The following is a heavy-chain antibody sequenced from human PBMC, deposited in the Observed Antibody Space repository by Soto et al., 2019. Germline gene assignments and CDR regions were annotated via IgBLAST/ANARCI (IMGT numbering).Heavy chain of an antibody. D-gene: IGHD3-10*01. J-gene: IGHJ4*02. V-gene: IGHV1-69*08. CDR1: GGTFSSYT. CDR3: ARDMVRGAAFDY. CDR2: IIPILGIA. Sequence: QVQLVQSGAEVKKPGSSVKVSYKASGGTFSSYTISWVRQAPGQGLEWMGRIIPILGIANYAQKFQGRVTITADKSTSTAYMELSSLRSEDTAVYYCARDMVRGAAFDYWGQGTLVTVSS.